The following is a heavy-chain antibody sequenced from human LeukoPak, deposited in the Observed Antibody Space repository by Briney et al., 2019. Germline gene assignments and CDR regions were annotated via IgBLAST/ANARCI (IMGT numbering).Heavy chain of an antibody. Sequence: GESLKICCKGSGYSFASYWIGWVRQMPGKGLEWMGIIYPGDSDTRYSPSFQGQVTISADKSITTAFLQWSSLKASDTAIYYCARLNYGAFDYWGQGTLVTVSS. CDR3: ARLNYGAFDY. CDR1: GYSFASYW. CDR2: IYPGDSDT. J-gene: IGHJ4*02. D-gene: IGHD4-17*01. V-gene: IGHV5-51*01.